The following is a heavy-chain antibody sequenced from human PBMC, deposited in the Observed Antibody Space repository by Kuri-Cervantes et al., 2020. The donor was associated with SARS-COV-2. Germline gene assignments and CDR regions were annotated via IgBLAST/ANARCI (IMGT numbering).Heavy chain of an antibody. CDR1: GFTFSSYA. CDR3: AKDQNLDVVVVPAA. V-gene: IGHV3-23*01. D-gene: IGHD2-15*01. J-gene: IGHJ5*02. Sequence: GESLKISCAASGFTFSSYAMNWVRQAPGKGLEWVSTISGSGGTTFYADSVKGRFTISRDNSKNTLYLQMNSLRAEDTAVYYCAKDQNLDVVVVPAAWGQGCLVTVSS. CDR2: ISGSGGTT.